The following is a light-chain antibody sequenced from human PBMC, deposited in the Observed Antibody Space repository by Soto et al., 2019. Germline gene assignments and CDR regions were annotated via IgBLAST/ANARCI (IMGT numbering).Light chain of an antibody. Sequence: QSALTQPASVSGSPGQSITISCTGTSSDVGAYNYVSWYQRHPGTAPKLIIYDVTLRPSGVSNRFSGSKSGNTASLTISGLQAEDEADYYCISYTSDDVRYVFGTGTKLTVL. CDR2: DVT. V-gene: IGLV2-14*03. CDR3: ISYTSDDVRYV. J-gene: IGLJ1*01. CDR1: SSDVGAYNY.